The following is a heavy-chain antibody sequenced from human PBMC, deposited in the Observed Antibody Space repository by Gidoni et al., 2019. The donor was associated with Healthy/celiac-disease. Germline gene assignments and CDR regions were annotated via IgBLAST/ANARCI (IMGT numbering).Heavy chain of an antibody. CDR2: IITIVGTS. J-gene: IGHJ5*02. Sequence: QVQLVQSGAEVKKPGSSVKVSCKASVRTFSCYAISWVRQAPGQGLEWMGGIITIVGTSNYAQKFQGRVTITADKSTSTAYMELSSLRSEDTAVYYCASRGYCSGGSCPRRFDPWGQGTLVTVSS. CDR1: VRTFSCYA. CDR3: ASRGYCSGGSCPRRFDP. D-gene: IGHD2-15*01. V-gene: IGHV1-69*06.